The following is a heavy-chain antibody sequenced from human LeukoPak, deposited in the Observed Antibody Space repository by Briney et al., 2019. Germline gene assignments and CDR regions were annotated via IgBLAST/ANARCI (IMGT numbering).Heavy chain of an antibody. CDR3: ARLVTYYYDSSGYYSSNWFDP. J-gene: IGHJ5*02. CDR2: IRYDGSNK. Sequence: GGSLRLSCAASGFTFSNYGMHWVRQAPGKGLEWVAFIRYDGSNKYYADSVKGRFTISRDNSKNTLYLQMNSLRAEDTAVYYCARLVTYYYDSSGYYSSNWFDPWGQGTLVTVSS. CDR1: GFTFSNYG. D-gene: IGHD3-22*01. V-gene: IGHV3-30*02.